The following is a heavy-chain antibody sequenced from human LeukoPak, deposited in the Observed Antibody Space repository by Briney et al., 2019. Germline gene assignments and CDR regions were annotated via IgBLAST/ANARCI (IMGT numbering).Heavy chain of an antibody. CDR3: ARDLGS. CDR1: RGTFSSYP. V-gene: IGHV1-69*13. CDR2: IIPIFGTA. Sequence: SSVEGSCKASRGTFSSYPISWARQAPGQGLEWMGGIIPIFGTANYAQKFQGRVTITADESTSTAYMELSSLRSEDTAVYYCARDLGSWGQGTLVTVSS. J-gene: IGHJ5*02.